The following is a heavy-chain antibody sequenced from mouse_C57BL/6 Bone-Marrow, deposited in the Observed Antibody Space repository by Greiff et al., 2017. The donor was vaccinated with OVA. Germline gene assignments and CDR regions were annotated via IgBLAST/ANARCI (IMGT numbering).Heavy chain of an antibody. J-gene: IGHJ2*01. CDR2: IDPSDGYT. CDR1: GYTFTGYW. D-gene: IGHD1-1*01. V-gene: IGHV1-50*01. CDR3: ARYYGSSLDY. Sequence: QVQLQQSGAELMKPGASVKLSCKATGYTFTGYWIEWVKQRPGQGLEWIGEIDPSDGYTNYNQKFKGKATLTVDTSSSTAYMQLSSLTSEDSAVYYCARYYGSSLDYWGQGTTLTVSS.